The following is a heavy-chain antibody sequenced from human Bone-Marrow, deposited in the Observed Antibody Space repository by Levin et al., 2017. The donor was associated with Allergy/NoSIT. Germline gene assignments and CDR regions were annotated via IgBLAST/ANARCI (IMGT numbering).Heavy chain of an antibody. CDR2: INPSGGST. CDR3: ARGDSGYSSSCIDY. CDR1: GYTFITYY. J-gene: IGHJ4*02. V-gene: IGHV1-46*01. Sequence: ASVKVSCKASGYTFITYYIHWVRQAPGQGLEWMGIINPSGGSTTYARKFQGRVTMTRDTSTSTVYMDLTSLTSEDTAFYFCARGDSGYSSSCIDYWGQGTLVTVSS. D-gene: IGHD6-13*01.